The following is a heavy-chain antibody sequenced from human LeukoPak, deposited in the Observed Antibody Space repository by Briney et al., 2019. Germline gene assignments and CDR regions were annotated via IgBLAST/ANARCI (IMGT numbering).Heavy chain of an antibody. Sequence: GGSLRLSCAASGFTFDDYGMSWVRQALGKGLEWVSGINWNGGSTGYADSVKGRFTISRDNAKNSLYLQMNSLRAEDTALYYCARDEGVYSSGSNWFDPWGQGTLVTVSS. CDR1: GFTFDDYG. CDR2: INWNGGST. J-gene: IGHJ5*02. D-gene: IGHD6-19*01. V-gene: IGHV3-20*04. CDR3: ARDEGVYSSGSNWFDP.